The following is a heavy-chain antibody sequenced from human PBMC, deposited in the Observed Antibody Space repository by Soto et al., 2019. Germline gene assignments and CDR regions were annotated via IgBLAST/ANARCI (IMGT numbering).Heavy chain of an antibody. Sequence: QVNLVESGGGVVQPGGSLRLSCAASGFSFRNHAMHWVRQAPGKGLEWLAQIWSDGGNKYYAESVRGRFTTSRDNSKNTAFLQMNGLRVEATAVYYCARDGQLRTPSAMDVWGQGTTVTVSS. V-gene: IGHV3-33*01. CDR2: IWSDGGNK. J-gene: IGHJ6*02. CDR3: ARDGQLRTPSAMDV. D-gene: IGHD2-2*01. CDR1: GFSFRNHA.